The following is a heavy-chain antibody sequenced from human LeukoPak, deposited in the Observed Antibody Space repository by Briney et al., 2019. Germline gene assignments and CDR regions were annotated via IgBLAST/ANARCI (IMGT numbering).Heavy chain of an antibody. D-gene: IGHD3-22*01. CDR2: ISGSGGST. V-gene: IGHV3-23*01. CDR3: ASLGSGYYYFDY. J-gene: IGHJ4*02. CDR1: GFTFSTYA. Sequence: PGGSLRLSCAASGFTFSTYAMSWVRKAPGKGLEWVSAISGSGGSTYYADSVKGRFTISRDNSKNTLYLQMNCLRAEDTAAYYCASLGSGYYYFDYWGQGTLVTVSS.